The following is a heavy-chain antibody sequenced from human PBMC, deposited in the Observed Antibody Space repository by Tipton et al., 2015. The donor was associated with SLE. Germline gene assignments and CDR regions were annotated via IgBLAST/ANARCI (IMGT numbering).Heavy chain of an antibody. D-gene: IGHD3-10*01. Sequence: TLSLTCTVSGGSISSSSYYWGWIRQPPGKGLEWIGSIYYSGSTYYNPSLKSRVTISVDTSKNQFSLKLSSVTAADTAVYYCARVSATPFDYWGQGTLVTVSS. CDR3: ARVSATPFDY. J-gene: IGHJ4*02. CDR2: IYYSGST. V-gene: IGHV4-39*07. CDR1: GGSISSSSYY.